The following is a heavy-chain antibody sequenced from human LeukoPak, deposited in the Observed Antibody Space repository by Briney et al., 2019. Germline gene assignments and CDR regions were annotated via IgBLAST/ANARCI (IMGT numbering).Heavy chain of an antibody. J-gene: IGHJ4*02. Sequence: ASVKVSCKASGYTFTNYDINWVRQATGQGLEWMGWMSTSSGNTGYAQKFQGRLTMTRDTSITTVYMELSSLRSDDTAVYYCERVAGSIDYWGQGTLVTVSS. CDR3: ERVAGSIDY. CDR1: GYTFTNYD. D-gene: IGHD1-26*01. CDR2: MSTSSGNT. V-gene: IGHV1-8*01.